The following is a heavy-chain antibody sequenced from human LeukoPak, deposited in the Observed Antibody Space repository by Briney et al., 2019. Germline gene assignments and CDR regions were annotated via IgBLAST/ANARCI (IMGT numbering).Heavy chain of an antibody. CDR3: AKPIATVFGVVMVAFDI. J-gene: IGHJ3*02. V-gene: IGHV3-23*01. D-gene: IGHD3-3*01. CDR2: ISGSGGST. Sequence: GGSLRLSCAASGFTFSSYAMSWVRQAPGKGLEWVSAISGSGGSTYYADSVKGRFTISRDNSKNTLYLQMNSLRAEDTAVYYCAKPIATVFGVVMVAFDIWGQGTMVTVSS. CDR1: GFTFSSYA.